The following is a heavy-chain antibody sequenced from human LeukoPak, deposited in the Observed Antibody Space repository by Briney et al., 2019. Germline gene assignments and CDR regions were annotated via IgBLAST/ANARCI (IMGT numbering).Heavy chain of an antibody. V-gene: IGHV4-59*01. CDR3: ARFEYYWFDP. J-gene: IGHJ5*02. CDR2: NYYSGST. Sequence: SETLSLTCTVSGGSISSYYWSWIRQPPGKGLEWIGYNYYSGSTNYNPSLKSRVTISVDTSKNQFSLKLSSVTAADTAVYYCARFEYYWFDPWGQGTLVTVSS. D-gene: IGHD6-6*01. CDR1: GGSISSYY.